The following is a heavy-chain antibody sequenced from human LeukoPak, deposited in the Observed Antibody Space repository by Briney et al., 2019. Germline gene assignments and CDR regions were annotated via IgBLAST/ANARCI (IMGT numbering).Heavy chain of an antibody. CDR1: GYTFTGYY. D-gene: IGHD2-15*01. Sequence: ASVKVSCKASGYTFTGYYMHWVRQAPGQGLEWMGIINPSGGSTSYAQKFQGRVTMTRDMSTSTVYMELSSLRSTDTAVYYCAREVAATPRGGDYWGQGTLVTVSS. CDR2: INPSGGST. V-gene: IGHV1-46*01. CDR3: AREVAATPRGGDY. J-gene: IGHJ4*02.